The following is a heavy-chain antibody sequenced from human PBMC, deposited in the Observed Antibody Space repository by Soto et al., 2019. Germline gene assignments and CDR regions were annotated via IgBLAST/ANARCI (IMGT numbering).Heavy chain of an antibody. V-gene: IGHV4-39*01. D-gene: IGHD4-4*01. J-gene: IGHJ6*02. CDR2: IYYSGST. CDR1: GGSISSSSYY. CDR3: ARHAGLHTLRPNSYYYGMDV. Sequence: QLQLQESGPGLVKPSETLSLTCTVSGGSISSSSYYWGWIRQPPGKGLEWIGSIYYSGSTYYNPSLKSRVTISVDTSKNQFSLKLSSVTAADTAVYYCARHAGLHTLRPNSYYYGMDVWGQGTTVTVSS.